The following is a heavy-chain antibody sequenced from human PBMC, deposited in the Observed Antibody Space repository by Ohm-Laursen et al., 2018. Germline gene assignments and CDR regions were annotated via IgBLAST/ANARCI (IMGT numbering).Heavy chain of an antibody. CDR3: ARSQPTTVVTSGAFDI. Sequence: SLRLSCAASGFTFNRRGMIWVRQAPGKGLEWVSAISGSGGSTYYADSVKGRFTISRDNSKNTLYLQMNSLRAEDTAVYYCARSQPTTVVTSGAFDIWGQGTMVTVSS. D-gene: IGHD4-23*01. CDR1: GFTFNRRG. V-gene: IGHV3-23*01. CDR2: ISGSGGST. J-gene: IGHJ3*02.